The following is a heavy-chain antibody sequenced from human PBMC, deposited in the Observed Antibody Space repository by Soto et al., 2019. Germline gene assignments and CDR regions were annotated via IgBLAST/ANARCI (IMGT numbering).Heavy chain of an antibody. CDR3: ARARALGYCSGGSCYSGY. V-gene: IGHV1-18*04. CDR2: ISAYNGNT. D-gene: IGHD2-15*01. CDR1: GYTFTSYG. J-gene: IGHJ4*02. Sequence: ASVKVSCKASGYTFTSYGISCVRQAPGQVLEWMGWISAYNGNTNYAQKLQGRVTMTTDTSTSTAYMELRSLRSDDTAVYYCARARALGYCSGGSCYSGYWGQGTLVTVSS.